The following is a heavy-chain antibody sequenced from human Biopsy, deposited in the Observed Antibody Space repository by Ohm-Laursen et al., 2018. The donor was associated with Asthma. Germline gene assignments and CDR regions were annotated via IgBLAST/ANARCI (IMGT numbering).Heavy chain of an antibody. J-gene: IGHJ5*02. CDR2: IHHSGTS. CDR3: ARTTYGHDGFDP. Sequence: PSQTLSLTCTASGDSITSGGCCWNWIRQHPGKGLEWIGYIHHSGTSYFNPSLRSRVSISLDTSKNQFSLSLTSVTAADTAVYYCARTTYGHDGFDPWGQGTLVTVSS. CDR1: GDSITSGGCC. V-gene: IGHV4-31*03. D-gene: IGHD4-17*01.